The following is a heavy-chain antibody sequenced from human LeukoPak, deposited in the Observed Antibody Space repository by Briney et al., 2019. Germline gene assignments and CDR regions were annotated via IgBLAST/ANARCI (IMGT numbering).Heavy chain of an antibody. CDR1: GFNW. D-gene: IGHD2-2*01. Sequence: VGLLRLNCPTPGFNWIGSVRPPPGKGLEWVANIHQHGSKDNYLDSVKSRFTISRDNDKRSIYLQMNSLRPETTAIYYCPRIGHDLYQTFDFWGNGNL. V-gene: IGHV3-7*03. CDR2: IHQHGSKD. J-gene: IGHJ4*01. CDR3: PRIGHDLYQTFDF.